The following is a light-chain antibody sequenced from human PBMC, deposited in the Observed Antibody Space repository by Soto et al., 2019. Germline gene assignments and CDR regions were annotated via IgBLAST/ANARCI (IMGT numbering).Light chain of an antibody. V-gene: IGKV1-5*03. Sequence: DIQMTQSPSTLSASVRDRVTITCRASQSISSWLAWYQQKPGKAPKLLIYKASSLESGVPSRFSGSGSGTEFNLTISSLQPDDFATYYCQQYNSYPWTFGQGTKVEIK. CDR2: KAS. CDR1: QSISSW. CDR3: QQYNSYPWT. J-gene: IGKJ1*01.